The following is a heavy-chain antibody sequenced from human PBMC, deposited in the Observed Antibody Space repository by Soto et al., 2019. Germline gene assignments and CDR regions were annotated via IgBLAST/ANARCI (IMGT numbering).Heavy chain of an antibody. CDR3: SINCYDTSGYSIDI. Sequence: PGGSLRLSCAASGFTFSDHYMDWVHQAPGKGLEWVGRTRNRDNGYTTEYAASVKGRFTISRDASKNSLYLQMNSLQTEDTAVYYCSINCYDTSGYSIDIWGQGTMVTVSS. V-gene: IGHV3-72*01. CDR2: TRNRDNGYTT. J-gene: IGHJ3*02. CDR1: GFTFSDHY. D-gene: IGHD3-22*01.